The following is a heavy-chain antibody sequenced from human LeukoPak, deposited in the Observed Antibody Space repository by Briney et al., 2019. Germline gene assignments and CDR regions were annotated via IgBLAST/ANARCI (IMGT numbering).Heavy chain of an antibody. D-gene: IGHD4-23*01. J-gene: IGHJ5*02. Sequence: GGSLRLSCAASRFTVSNNYMTWVRQAPGKGLEWVSLIYSGGTTFYTDSVKGRFTISRDSSKNTLYLQMNNLKAEDTAVYYCTTSPAVASWGQGTLVTVFS. CDR3: TTSPAVAS. V-gene: IGHV3-53*01. CDR1: RFTVSNNY. CDR2: IYSGGTT.